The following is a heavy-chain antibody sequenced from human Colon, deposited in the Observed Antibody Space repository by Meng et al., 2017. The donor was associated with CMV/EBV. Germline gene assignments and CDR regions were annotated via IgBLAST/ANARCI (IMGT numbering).Heavy chain of an antibody. CDR2: ISSSLSHI. Sequence: GGSLRLSWAVSGSPLNSHGMHWVRQAPGKGLEWVSSISSSLSHIYNAYSVKGRFSISKDDAKNLLFLQMNSLRDEDTAVDYCAGSRGWARPPEFWGQGTLVTVSS. V-gene: IGHV3-21*01. D-gene: IGHD6-19*01. CDR1: GSPLNSHG. J-gene: IGHJ1*01. CDR3: AGSRGWARPPEF.